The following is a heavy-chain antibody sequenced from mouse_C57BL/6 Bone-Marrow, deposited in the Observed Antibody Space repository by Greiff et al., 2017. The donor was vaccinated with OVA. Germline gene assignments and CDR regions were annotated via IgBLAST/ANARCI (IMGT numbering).Heavy chain of an antibody. CDR2: ISDGGSYT. Sequence: SGGGLVKPGGSLKLSCAASGFTFSSYAMSWVRQTPEKRLEWVATISDGGSYTYYPDNVKGRFTISRDNAKNNLYLQMSHLKSEDTAMYYCARVGEITTVPYWYFDVWGTGTTVTVSS. J-gene: IGHJ1*03. D-gene: IGHD2-4*01. CDR1: GFTFSSYA. CDR3: ARVGEITTVPYWYFDV. V-gene: IGHV5-4*01.